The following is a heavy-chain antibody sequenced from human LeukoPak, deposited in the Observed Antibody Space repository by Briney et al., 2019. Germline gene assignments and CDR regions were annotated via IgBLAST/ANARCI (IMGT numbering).Heavy chain of an antibody. V-gene: IGHV3-30*02. D-gene: IGHD4-17*01. CDR2: IRYDGSNK. Sequence: GGSLRLSCAASGFTFSSYSVNWVRQAPGKGLEWVAFIRYDGSNKYYADSVKGRFTISRDNSKNTLYLQMNSLRAEDTAVYYCAGGDYEIDYWGQGTLVTVSS. J-gene: IGHJ4*02. CDR3: AGGDYEIDY. CDR1: GFTFSSYS.